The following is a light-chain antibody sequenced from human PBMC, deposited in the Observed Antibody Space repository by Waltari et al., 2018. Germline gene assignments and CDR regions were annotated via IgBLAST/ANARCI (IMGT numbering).Light chain of an antibody. CDR2: DVN. V-gene: IGLV2-11*01. CDR1: SRGVGGDNS. Sequence: QPALTQPRSVSGPPGRFVTTYCAGTSRGVGGDNSVCWYQQHPDKAPQLIIYDVNKRPSVVPDRFACSKSSNTASLTISGLQADDEADYYCCSYADSYSYVFGGGTEVTVL. J-gene: IGLJ1*01. CDR3: CSYADSYSYV.